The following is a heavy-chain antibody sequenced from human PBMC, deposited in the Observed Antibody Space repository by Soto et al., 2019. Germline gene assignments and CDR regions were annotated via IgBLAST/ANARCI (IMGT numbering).Heavy chain of an antibody. CDR2: IVPMFGKP. CDR3: ARGVDYDSSAYYFFF. Sequence: QVQLVQSGAEVKKPGSSVKVSCKASGGTFSRYALNWVRLAPGQGPEWMGGIVPMFGKPNYAKKFQGRVTITGDESTSTAYMELSSLRSEDTAVYYCARGVDYDSSAYYFFFWGQGTLVTVSS. J-gene: IGHJ4*02. CDR1: GGTFSRYA. V-gene: IGHV1-69*01. D-gene: IGHD3-22*01.